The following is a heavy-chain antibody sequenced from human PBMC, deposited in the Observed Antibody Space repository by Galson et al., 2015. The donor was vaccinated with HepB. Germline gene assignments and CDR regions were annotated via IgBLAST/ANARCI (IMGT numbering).Heavy chain of an antibody. CDR3: AKEWNGSAFDI. D-gene: IGHD1-1*01. CDR2: ISYDGSNK. CDR1: GFTFSSYG. Sequence: SLRLSCAASGFTFSSYGMHWVRQAPGKGLEWVAVISYDGSNKYYADSVKGRFTISRDNSKNTLYLQMNSLRAEDTAVYYCAKEWNGSAFDIWGQGTMVTVSS. V-gene: IGHV3-30*18. J-gene: IGHJ3*02.